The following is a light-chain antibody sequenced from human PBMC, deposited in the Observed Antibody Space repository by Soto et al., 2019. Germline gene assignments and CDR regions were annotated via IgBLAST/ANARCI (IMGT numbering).Light chain of an antibody. J-gene: IGKJ1*01. CDR2: KAS. CDR3: EAPHSSPWT. Sequence: VGGGRIVTKTSRASQTISSWLAWYQQKPGKAPKLLIYKASTLKSGVPSRFSGSGYGTAFTLTLSSLQPDDSAPPNCEAPHSSPWTYAEGTKVDIK. CDR1: QTISSW. V-gene: IGKV1-5*03.